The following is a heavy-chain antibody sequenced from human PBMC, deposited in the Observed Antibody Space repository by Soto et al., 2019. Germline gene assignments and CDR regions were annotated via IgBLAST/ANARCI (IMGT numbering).Heavy chain of an antibody. CDR3: VRTAREGAVAPHWFDR. D-gene: IGHD2-21*02. CDR1: GASIRSTDYY. V-gene: IGHV4-30-4*01. J-gene: IGHJ5*02. CDR2: VYYTGST. Sequence: SETPSLTCTVSGASIRSTDYYWSWIRQAPGKGLEWIGYVYYTGSTYYNPSPMSRLTISVDTSKNQFSLKLTSVTAAETAVYYCVRTAREGAVAPHWFDRWGQGTQVTVSS.